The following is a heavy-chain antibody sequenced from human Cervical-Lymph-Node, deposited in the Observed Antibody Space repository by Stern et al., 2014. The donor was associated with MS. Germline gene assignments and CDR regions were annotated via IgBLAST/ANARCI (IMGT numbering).Heavy chain of an antibody. CDR2: IIPMLAAA. Sequence: VQLVQSGAEVKKPGSSVKVSCTASGGTFSGYSISWVRQAPGQGLEWLGGIIPMLAAANYAQRFQDRLTITADKSTNTAYMELGSLTFEDTAVYYCARDYTGFDPWGRGTPVTVSS. V-gene: IGHV1-69*06. D-gene: IGHD2-2*02. CDR1: GGTFSGYS. CDR3: ARDYTGFDP. J-gene: IGHJ5*02.